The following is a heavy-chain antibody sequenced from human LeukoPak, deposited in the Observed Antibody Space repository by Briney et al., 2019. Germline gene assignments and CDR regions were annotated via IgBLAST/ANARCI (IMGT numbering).Heavy chain of an antibody. V-gene: IGHV3-23*01. CDR2: ISGSGGST. Sequence: AGGSLRLSCAASGFTFSSYAMSWVRQAPGKGLEWVSAISGSGGSTYYADSVKGRFTISRDNSENTLYLQMNSLRAEDTAVYYCASETDSSWYGYYYYYMDVWGKGTTVTVSS. CDR1: GFTFSSYA. J-gene: IGHJ6*03. CDR3: ASETDSSWYGYYYYYMDV. D-gene: IGHD6-13*01.